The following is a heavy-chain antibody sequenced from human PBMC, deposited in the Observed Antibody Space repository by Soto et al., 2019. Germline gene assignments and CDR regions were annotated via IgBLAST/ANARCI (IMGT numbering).Heavy chain of an antibody. J-gene: IGHJ5*02. Sequence: PGESLKISCKGSGYSFTSYWIGWVRQMPGKGLESMGIIYPGDSDTRYSPSFQGQVTISADKSISTAYLQWSSLKASDTAMYYCGSRTREMAPPGYCFDPWGQGTLVPVSS. D-gene: IGHD2-15*01. CDR1: GYSFTSYW. CDR3: GSRTREMAPPGYCFDP. V-gene: IGHV5-51*01. CDR2: IYPGDSDT.